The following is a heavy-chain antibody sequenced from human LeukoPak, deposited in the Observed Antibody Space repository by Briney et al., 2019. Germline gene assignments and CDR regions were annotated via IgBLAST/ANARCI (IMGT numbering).Heavy chain of an antibody. CDR3: ARLYGSGNVDY. V-gene: IGHV3-33*01. CDR1: GFTFSSYG. J-gene: IGHJ4*02. CDR2: IWYDGSNN. Sequence: GGSLRLSCAASGFTFSSYGMHWVRQAPGKGLEWVAVIWYDGSNNYYADSVKGRFTISRDNSKNTLYLQMNSLRAEDTAVYYCARLYGSGNVDYWGQGTLVTVSS. D-gene: IGHD3-10*01.